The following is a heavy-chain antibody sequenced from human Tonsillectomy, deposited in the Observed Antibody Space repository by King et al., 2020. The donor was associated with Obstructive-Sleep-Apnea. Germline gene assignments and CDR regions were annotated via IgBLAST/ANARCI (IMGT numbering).Heavy chain of an antibody. J-gene: IGHJ4*02. Sequence: VQLVESGGGLVQPGGSLRLSCAASGFTFSSYAMSWVRQAPGKGLEWGSAISGSGGSTYYADSVKGRFTISRDNSKNTLYLQMNSLRAEDTAVYYCAKGSYGSGSYLANFDYWGQGTLVTVSS. CDR2: ISGSGGST. V-gene: IGHV3-23*04. CDR3: AKGSYGSGSYLANFDY. D-gene: IGHD3-10*01. CDR1: GFTFSSYA.